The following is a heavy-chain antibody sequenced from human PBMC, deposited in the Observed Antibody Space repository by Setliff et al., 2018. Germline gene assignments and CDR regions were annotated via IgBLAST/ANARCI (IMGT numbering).Heavy chain of an antibody. D-gene: IGHD2-2*01. J-gene: IGHJ4*02. Sequence: SETLSLTCTVSGGSISSSSYYWGWIRQPPGKGLEWIGSIYYIGSTYYNPSLKSRVTISVDTSKNQFSLKLSSVTAADTAVYYCARGALEYQLRPFDYWGQGTLVTVSS. V-gene: IGHV4-39*07. CDR1: GGSISSSSYY. CDR2: IYYIGST. CDR3: ARGALEYQLRPFDY.